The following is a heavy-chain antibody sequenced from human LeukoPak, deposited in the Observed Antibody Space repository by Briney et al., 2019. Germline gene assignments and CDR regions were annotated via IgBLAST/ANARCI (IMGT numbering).Heavy chain of an antibody. CDR2: IYYSGNT. D-gene: IGHD1-1*01. V-gene: IGHV4-39*07. J-gene: IGHJ4*02. CDR3: ARRYNWNDRWD. CDR1: GGSISSTNYY. Sequence: PSETLSLTCTVSGGSISSTNYYWGWIRQPPGKGLEWIGSIYYSGNTYYNPSLKSRLTISLDTSKNQFSLRLSSVTAADTAFYYCARRYNWNDRWDWGQGTLVTVSP.